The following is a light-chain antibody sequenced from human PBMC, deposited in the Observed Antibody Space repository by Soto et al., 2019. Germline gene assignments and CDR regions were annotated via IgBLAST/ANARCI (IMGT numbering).Light chain of an antibody. CDR2: GAS. J-gene: IGKJ1*01. Sequence: MTQSPSSMSASVGDRVTITCRASQSISSYLNWYQQKPGQAPRLLIYGASTRATGIPVRFSGSASGTEFTLTISSLQSEDFTVYYCQQYNKWPLTFGQGTKVDIK. V-gene: IGKV3-15*01. CDR1: QSISSY. CDR3: QQYNKWPLT.